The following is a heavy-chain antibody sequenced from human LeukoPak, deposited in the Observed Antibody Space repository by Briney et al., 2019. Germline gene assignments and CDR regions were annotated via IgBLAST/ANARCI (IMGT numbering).Heavy chain of an antibody. D-gene: IGHD2-21*02. J-gene: IGHJ3*02. Sequence: GGSLRLSCAASGFTSSSYSMNWVRQTPGKGLEWVSSISSSSSYIYYADSVKGRFTISRDNAKNSLYLQMNSLRAEDTAVYYCARDPPYCGGDCYSGAFDIWGQGTMVTVSS. CDR1: GFTSSSYS. CDR3: ARDPPYCGGDCYSGAFDI. V-gene: IGHV3-21*01. CDR2: ISSSSSYI.